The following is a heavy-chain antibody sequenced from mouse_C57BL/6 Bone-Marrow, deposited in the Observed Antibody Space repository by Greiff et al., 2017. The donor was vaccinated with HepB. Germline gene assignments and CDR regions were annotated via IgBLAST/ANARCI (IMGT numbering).Heavy chain of an antibody. CDR2: IWSGGST. Sequence: VHLVESGPGLVQPSQSLSITCTVSGFSLTSYGVHWVRQSPGKGLEWLGVIWSGGSTDYNAAFISRLSNSKDNSKSQVFYKMNSLQADDKAIYYCARTMGYDAWFAYWGQGTLVTVSA. CDR3: ARTMGYDAWFAY. J-gene: IGHJ3*01. D-gene: IGHD2-2*01. CDR1: GFSLTSYG. V-gene: IGHV2-2*01.